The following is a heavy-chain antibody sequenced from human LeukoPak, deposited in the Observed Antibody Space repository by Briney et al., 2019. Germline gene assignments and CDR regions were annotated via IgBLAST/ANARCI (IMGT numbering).Heavy chain of an antibody. D-gene: IGHD6-13*01. CDR3: ARGFPIAAARYYYYGMDV. V-gene: IGHV1-69*13. CDR2: IIPIFGTA. J-gene: IGHJ6*02. CDR1: GGTFSSYA. Sequence: GASVKVSCKASGGTFSSYAISWVRQAPGQGLEWMGGIIPIFGTANYAQKFQGRVTITADESTSTAYMELSSLRSEDTAVYYRARGFPIAAARYYYYGMDVWGQGTTVTVSS.